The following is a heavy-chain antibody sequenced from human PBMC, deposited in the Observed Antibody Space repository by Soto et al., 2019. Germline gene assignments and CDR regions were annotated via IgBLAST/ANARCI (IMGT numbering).Heavy chain of an antibody. D-gene: IGHD3-3*01. J-gene: IGHJ4*02. V-gene: IGHV3-23*01. CDR1: GFTFSSYA. Sequence: SGGSLRLSCAASGFTFSSYAMSWVRQAPGKGLEWVSAISGSGGSTYYADSVKGRFTISRDNSKNTLYLQMNSLRAEDTAVYYCAKDRHDFWSGYYPGYWGQGTLVTVSS. CDR3: AKDRHDFWSGYYPGY. CDR2: ISGSGGST.